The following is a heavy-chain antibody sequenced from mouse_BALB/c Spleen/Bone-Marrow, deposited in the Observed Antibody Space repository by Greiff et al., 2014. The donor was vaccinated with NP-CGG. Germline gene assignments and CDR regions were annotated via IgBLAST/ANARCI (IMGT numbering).Heavy chain of an antibody. D-gene: IGHD2-1*01. CDR2: INPYNGGT. Sequence: EVKLMESGPELVKPGASMKISCKASGYSFTGYTMNWVKQSHGKSLEWIGLINPYNGGTSYNQKFKGKATLTVDKSSNTAYVELLSLTSEDSAVYYCTRMDGNYLYYYAMDYWGQGTSVTVSS. CDR3: TRMDGNYLYYYAMDY. J-gene: IGHJ4*01. V-gene: IGHV1-18*01. CDR1: GYSFTGYT.